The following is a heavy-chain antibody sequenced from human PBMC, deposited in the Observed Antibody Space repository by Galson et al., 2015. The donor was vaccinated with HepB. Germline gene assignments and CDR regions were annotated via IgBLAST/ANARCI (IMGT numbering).Heavy chain of an antibody. CDR2: IYSGGSI. J-gene: IGHJ4*02. D-gene: IGHD2-8*01. CDR3: ARDASGVNY. V-gene: IGHV3-66*01. Sequence: SLRLSCAASPFSVRSNYMSWVRQAPGKGLEWVSIIYSGGSIYYADSVKGRFIISRDNSRNTGFLQMNSLRVEDTAVYYCARDASGVNYWGQGTLVTVSS. CDR1: PFSVRSNY.